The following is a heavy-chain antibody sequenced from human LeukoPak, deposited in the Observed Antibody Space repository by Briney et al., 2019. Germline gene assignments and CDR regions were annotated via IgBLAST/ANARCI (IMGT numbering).Heavy chain of an antibody. J-gene: IGHJ4*02. CDR2: ISGSGGST. D-gene: IGHD3-10*01. CDR3: AKDRALLWFGELPNYFDY. Sequence: GGSLRLSCAASGFTFSNYAMSWVRQAPGKGLEWVSAISGSGGSTYYADSVKGRFTISRDNSKNTLYLQMNSLRAEDTAVYYCAKDRALLWFGELPNYFDYWGQGTLVTVSS. CDR1: GFTFSNYA. V-gene: IGHV3-23*01.